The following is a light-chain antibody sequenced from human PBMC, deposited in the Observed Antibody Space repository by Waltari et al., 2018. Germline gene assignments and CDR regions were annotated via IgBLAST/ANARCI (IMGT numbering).Light chain of an antibody. CDR1: SSDVGSYNL. CDR3: CSYAGSHVV. V-gene: IGLV2-23*01. CDR2: EGS. Sequence: QSALTQPASVSGSPGQSITISCTGTSSDVGSYNLVSWYQQHPGKAPKLIIYEGSKRPSGVSNRVSGSKSGNTASLTISGLQAEDEADYYCCSYAGSHVVFGGGTKLTVL. J-gene: IGLJ2*01.